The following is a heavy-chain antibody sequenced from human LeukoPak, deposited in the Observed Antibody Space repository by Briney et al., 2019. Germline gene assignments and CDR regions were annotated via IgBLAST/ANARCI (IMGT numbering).Heavy chain of an antibody. D-gene: IGHD6-19*01. CDR1: GGTFISYA. J-gene: IGHJ6*02. CDR2: IIPIFGTA. Sequence: SVKVSCKASGGTFISYAISWVRQAPGQGLEWMGGIIPIFGTANYAQKFQGRVTITADESTSTAYMELSSLRSEDTAVYYCARGSGSSGWLYYYYYGMDVWGQGTTVTVSS. CDR3: ARGSGSSGWLYYYYYGMDV. V-gene: IGHV1-69*13.